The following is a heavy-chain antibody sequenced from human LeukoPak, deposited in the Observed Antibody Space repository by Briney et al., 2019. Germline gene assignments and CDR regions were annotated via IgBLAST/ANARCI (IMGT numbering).Heavy chain of an antibody. CDR2: ISWNSGSI. Sequence: PGRSLRLSCAASGFTFDDYAMHWVRQAPGKGLEWVSGISWNSGSIGYADSVKGRFTISRDNAKNSLYLQMNSLRAEDMALYYCAKAGSILWWSDALDIWGQGTMVTVSS. CDR3: AKAGSILWWSDALDI. CDR1: GFTFDDYA. V-gene: IGHV3-9*03. J-gene: IGHJ3*02. D-gene: IGHD2-21*01.